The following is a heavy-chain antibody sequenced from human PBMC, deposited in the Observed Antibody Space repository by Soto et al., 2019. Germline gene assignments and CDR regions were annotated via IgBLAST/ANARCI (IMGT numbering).Heavy chain of an antibody. Sequence: QVQLVQSGAEVKKPGSSVKVSCKASRGTFSSYTISWVRQAPGQGLEWMGRIIPILGIANYAQKFQGRVTITADKSTSTAYMELSSLRSEDTAVYYCARAGSAVAAFDYWGQGTLVTVSS. J-gene: IGHJ4*02. CDR1: RGTFSSYT. D-gene: IGHD2-21*01. CDR3: ARAGSAVAAFDY. CDR2: IIPILGIA. V-gene: IGHV1-69*02.